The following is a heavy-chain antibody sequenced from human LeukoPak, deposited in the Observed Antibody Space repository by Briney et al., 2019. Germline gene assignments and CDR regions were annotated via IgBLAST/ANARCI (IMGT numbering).Heavy chain of an antibody. CDR1: GFTFSSYW. D-gene: IGHD3-10*01. CDR3: ARDRYYGSGSYYRGWFDP. J-gene: IGHJ5*02. Sequence: GGPLRLSCAASGFTFSSYWMSWVRQAPGKGLEWVANTKQDGSEKYYVDSVKGRFTISRDNAKNSLYLQMNSLRAEDTAVYYCARDRYYGSGSYYRGWFDPWGQGTLVTVSS. V-gene: IGHV3-7*04. CDR2: TKQDGSEK.